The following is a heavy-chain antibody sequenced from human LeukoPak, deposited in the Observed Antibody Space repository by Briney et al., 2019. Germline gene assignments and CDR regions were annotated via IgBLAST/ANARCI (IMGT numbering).Heavy chain of an antibody. D-gene: IGHD3-10*01. CDR3: ARGPKEITMVRYYYYGMDV. V-gene: IGHV1-18*01. J-gene: IGHJ6*02. Sequence: ASVKVSCKASGYTFTSYGISWVRQAPGQGLEWMGWISAYNGNTNYAQKLQGRVTMTTDTSTSTAYMELRSLRSDDTAVYYCARGPKEITMVRYYYYGMDVWGQGTTVTVSS. CDR2: ISAYNGNT. CDR1: GYTFTSYG.